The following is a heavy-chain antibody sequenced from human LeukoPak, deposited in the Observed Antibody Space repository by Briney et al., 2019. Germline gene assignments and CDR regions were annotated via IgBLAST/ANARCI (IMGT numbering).Heavy chain of an antibody. V-gene: IGHV1-18*01. CDR3: AWRTPYYYDSSGYYYFDY. CDR1: GYTFTSYG. J-gene: IGHJ4*02. D-gene: IGHD3-22*01. Sequence: ASVKVSCKASGYTFTSYGISWVRQAPGQGLEWMGWISAYNGNTNYAQKLQGRVTMTTDTSTSTAYMELRSLRSDDTAVYYCAWRTPYYYDSSGYYYFDYWGQGTLVTVSS. CDR2: ISAYNGNT.